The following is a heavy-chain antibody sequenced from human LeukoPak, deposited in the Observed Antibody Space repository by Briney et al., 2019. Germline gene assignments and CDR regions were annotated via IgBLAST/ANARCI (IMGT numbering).Heavy chain of an antibody. CDR2: INPSGGST. J-gene: IGHJ4*02. V-gene: IGHV1-46*01. Sequence: ASVKVSCKASGYTFTSYNMHWVRQAPGQGLEWMGIINPSGGSTSYAQKFHGRVTMPRDTSTSTVYMELSSLRSEDTAVYYCARDLPHCSGGSCYASYYFDYWGQGTLVTVSS. D-gene: IGHD2-15*01. CDR1: GYTFTSYN. CDR3: ARDLPHCSGGSCYASYYFDY.